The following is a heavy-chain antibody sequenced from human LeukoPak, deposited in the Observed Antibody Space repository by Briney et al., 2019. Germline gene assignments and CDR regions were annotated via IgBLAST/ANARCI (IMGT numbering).Heavy chain of an antibody. V-gene: IGHV4-59*08. Sequence: SETLSLTCTVSDGSITNYYWTWIRQPPGKGLEYIGYISYTGTTNYNPSLKSRVTISVDTSKNQFSLKLRSVTAADTAVYYCARVTSRLGWFDPWGLGTLVTVSS. D-gene: IGHD1-14*01. J-gene: IGHJ5*02. CDR3: ARVTSRLGWFDP. CDR2: ISYTGTT. CDR1: DGSITNYY.